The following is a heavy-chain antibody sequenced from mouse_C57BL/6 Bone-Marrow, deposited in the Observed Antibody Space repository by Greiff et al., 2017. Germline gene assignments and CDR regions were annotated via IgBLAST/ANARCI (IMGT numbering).Heavy chain of an antibody. J-gene: IGHJ3*01. D-gene: IGHD1-1*01. CDR2: IYPSDSET. CDR1: GYTFTSYW. CDR3: ARSFALRPWCAY. Sequence: QVQLKQPGAELVRPGSSVKLSCKASGYTFTSYWMDWVKQRPGQGLEWIGNIYPSDSETHYNQKFKDKATLTVDKSSSTAYMQLSSLTSEDSAVXYCARSFALRPWCAYWGQGTLVTVSA. V-gene: IGHV1-61*01.